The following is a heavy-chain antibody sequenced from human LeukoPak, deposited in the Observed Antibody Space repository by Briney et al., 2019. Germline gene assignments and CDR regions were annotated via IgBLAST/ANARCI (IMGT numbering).Heavy chain of an antibody. V-gene: IGHV3-53*01. CDR2: IYTDRTT. Sequence: GGSLRLSCAASGFAVSTNYMSWVRQAPGKGLEWVSDIYTDRTTKHAASVQGRFTISRDNSKNTVYLQMNSLRAEDTAVYYCARVRYYYDSSDYLFDYWGQGTLVTVSS. CDR1: GFAVSTNY. J-gene: IGHJ4*02. CDR3: ARVRYYYDSSDYLFDY. D-gene: IGHD3-22*01.